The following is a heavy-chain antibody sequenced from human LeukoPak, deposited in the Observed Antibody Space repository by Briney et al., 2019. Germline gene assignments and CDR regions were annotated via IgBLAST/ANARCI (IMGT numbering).Heavy chain of an antibody. J-gene: IGHJ4*02. D-gene: IGHD4-17*01. Sequence: GGSLRLSCAASGFTFSTYWMHWVRQAPGKGLVWVTRIKGDGSSTIYADSVKGRFTISRDNSKNTLYLQTSSLRAEDTAVYYCARASTTVPNLLDHWGRGTLVTVSS. V-gene: IGHV3-74*01. CDR2: IKGDGSST. CDR3: ARASTTVPNLLDH. CDR1: GFTFSTYW.